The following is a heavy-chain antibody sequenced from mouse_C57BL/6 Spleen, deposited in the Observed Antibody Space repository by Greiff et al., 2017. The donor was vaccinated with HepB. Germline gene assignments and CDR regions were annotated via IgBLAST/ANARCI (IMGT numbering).Heavy chain of an antibody. CDR2: ISDGGSYT. V-gene: IGHV5-4*01. D-gene: IGHD3-1*01. CDR1: GFTFSSYA. CDR3: AREGLGISWFAY. Sequence: EVKLMESGGGLVKPGGSLKLSCAASGFTFSSYAMSWVRQTPEKRLEWVATISDGGSYTYYPDNVKGRFTISRDNAKNNLYLQMSHLKSEDTAMYYCAREGLGISWFAYWGQGTLVTVSA. J-gene: IGHJ3*01.